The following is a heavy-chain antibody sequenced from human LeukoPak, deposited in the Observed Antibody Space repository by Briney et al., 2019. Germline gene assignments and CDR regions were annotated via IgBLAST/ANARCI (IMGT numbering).Heavy chain of an antibody. Sequence: SETLSLTCTVSGGSISSSSYYWGWIRQPPGKGLEWIGSIYYSGSTYYNPSLKSRVTISVDTSKNQFSLKLSSVTAADTAVYYCARGLLYDSSGTTEFDYWGQGTLVTVSS. CDR1: GGSISSSSYY. D-gene: IGHD3-22*01. CDR2: IYYSGST. V-gene: IGHV4-39*01. CDR3: ARGLLYDSSGTTEFDY. J-gene: IGHJ4*02.